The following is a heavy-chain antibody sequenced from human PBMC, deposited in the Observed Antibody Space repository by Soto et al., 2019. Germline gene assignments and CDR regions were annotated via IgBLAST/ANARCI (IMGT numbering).Heavy chain of an antibody. Sequence: PSETLSLTCAVSGGSISSSNWWSWVRQPPGKGLEWIGEIYHSGSTNYNPSLKSRVTISVDKPKNQFSLKLSSVTAADTAVYYCARNDYSNYLYYYYGMDVWGQGTTVTVSS. V-gene: IGHV4-4*02. D-gene: IGHD4-4*01. CDR2: IYHSGST. J-gene: IGHJ6*02. CDR1: GGSISSSNW. CDR3: ARNDYSNYLYYYYGMDV.